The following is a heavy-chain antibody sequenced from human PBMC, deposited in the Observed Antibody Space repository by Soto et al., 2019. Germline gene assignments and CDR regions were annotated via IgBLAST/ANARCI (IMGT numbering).Heavy chain of an antibody. CDR2: IFSSGST. D-gene: IGHD5-12*01. V-gene: IGHV4-4*07. CDR1: GGSINTFY. Sequence: TVSGGSINTFYWSWVRQPAGKGLEWIGRIFSSGSTSFNPSLESRVAMSVDTSKNHFSLNLSSVTAADMAVYYCAREGSYSAYNFAHGINLWSFAFWGRGPLVPVSS. CDR3: AREGSYSAYNFAHGINLWSFAF. J-gene: IGHJ4*02.